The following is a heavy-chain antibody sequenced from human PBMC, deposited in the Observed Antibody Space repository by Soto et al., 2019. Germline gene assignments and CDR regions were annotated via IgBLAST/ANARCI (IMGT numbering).Heavy chain of an antibody. D-gene: IGHD6-13*01. V-gene: IGHV3-64*01. J-gene: IGHJ4*02. CDR1: GFTFSSYA. Sequence: HPGGSLRLSCAASGFTFSSYAMHWVRQAPGKGLEYVSAISSNGGSTYYANSVKGRFTISRDNSKNTLYLQMGSLRAEDMAVYYCARDKYSSSWYPGDYFDYWGQGTLVTVSS. CDR2: ISSNGGST. CDR3: ARDKYSSSWYPGDYFDY.